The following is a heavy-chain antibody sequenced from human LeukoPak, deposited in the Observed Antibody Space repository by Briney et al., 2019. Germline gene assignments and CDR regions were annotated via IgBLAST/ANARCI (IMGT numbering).Heavy chain of an antibody. D-gene: IGHD2-2*01. CDR3: ARHMSGVIVPAGGMDV. CDR1: GGSISNHY. Sequence: SETLSLTCTVSGGSISNHYWSWIRQAPGKGVDFIGYIHYSGNTNYNPSLKSRVTISVDTSKNQLSLNLISVTAADTAVYYCARHMSGVIVPAGGMDVWGQGTTVTVSS. J-gene: IGHJ6*02. V-gene: IGHV4-59*08. CDR2: IHYSGNT.